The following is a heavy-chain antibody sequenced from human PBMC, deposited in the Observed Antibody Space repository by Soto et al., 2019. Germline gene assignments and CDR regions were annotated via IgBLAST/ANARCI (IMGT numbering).Heavy chain of an antibody. CDR3: ARQGYSSGWYSTYGMDV. J-gene: IGHJ6*04. V-gene: IGHV5-10-1*01. Sequence: PGESPKISCKGSGYIFTSYWISWVRQMPGKGLEWMGRIDPSDSYTNYSPSFQGHVTISADKSISTAYLQWSSLKASDTAMYYCARQGYSSGWYSTYGMDVWGKGTTSTVPS. D-gene: IGHD6-19*01. CDR1: GYIFTSYW. CDR2: IDPSDSYT.